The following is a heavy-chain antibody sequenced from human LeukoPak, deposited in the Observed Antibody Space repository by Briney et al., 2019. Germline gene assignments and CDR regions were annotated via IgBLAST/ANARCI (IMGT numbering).Heavy chain of an antibody. D-gene: IGHD2/OR15-2a*01. J-gene: IGHJ4*02. V-gene: IGHV3-33*06. CDR2: IWYDGSIK. Sequence: PGGSLRLSCAASGFTFSRYGMHWVRQAPGKGLEWVAVIWYDGSIKYYAGSVKGRFTISKDNSKNTLDLQMNSLRAEDTAVYYCAKADEMNMDYWGQGTLVTVSS. CDR3: AKADEMNMDY. CDR1: GFTFSRYG.